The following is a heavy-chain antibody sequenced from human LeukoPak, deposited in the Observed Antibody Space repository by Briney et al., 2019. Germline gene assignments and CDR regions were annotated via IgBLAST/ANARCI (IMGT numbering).Heavy chain of an antibody. Sequence: PSETLSLTCTVSGGSISSGDYYWSWIRQPPGKVLEWIGYIYYSGSTYYNPSLKSRVTISVDTSKNQFSLKLSSVTAADTAVYYCAREVVAALNWCDPWGQGTLVTVSS. CDR1: GGSISSGDYY. J-gene: IGHJ5*02. CDR2: IYYSGST. V-gene: IGHV4-30-4*01. CDR3: AREVVAALNWCDP. D-gene: IGHD2-15*01.